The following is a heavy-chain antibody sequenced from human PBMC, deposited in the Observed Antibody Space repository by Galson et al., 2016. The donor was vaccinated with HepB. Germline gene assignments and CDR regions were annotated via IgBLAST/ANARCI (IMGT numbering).Heavy chain of an antibody. CDR3: ARDSRFGFSYYYFYGMDV. V-gene: IGHV3-33*01. D-gene: IGHD3-10*01. Sequence: SLRLSCAASGFTFSSYGMHWVRQAPGKGLEWVAVIWYDGSNKYYADSVKGRFTISRDNSKNTLYLQMNSLRAEDTAVYYCARDSRFGFSYYYFYGMDVWDQGTTVTVSS. CDR1: GFTFSSYG. CDR2: IWYDGSNK. J-gene: IGHJ6*02.